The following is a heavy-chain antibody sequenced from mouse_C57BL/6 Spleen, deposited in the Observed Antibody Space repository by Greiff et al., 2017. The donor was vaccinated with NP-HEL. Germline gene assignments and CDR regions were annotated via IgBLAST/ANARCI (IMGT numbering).Heavy chain of an antibody. V-gene: IGHV1-15*01. CDR2: IDPETGGT. Sequence: QVQLQQSGAELVRPGASVTLSCKASGYTFTDYEMHWVKQTPVHGLEWIGAIDPETGGTAYNQKFKGKAILTADKSSSTAYMELRSLTSEDSAVYYCTTRTGGYFDYWGQGTTLTVSS. CDR1: GYTFTDYE. J-gene: IGHJ2*01. D-gene: IGHD4-1*01. CDR3: TTRTGGYFDY.